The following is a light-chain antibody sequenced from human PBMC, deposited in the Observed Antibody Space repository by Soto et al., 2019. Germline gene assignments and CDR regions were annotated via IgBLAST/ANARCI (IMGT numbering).Light chain of an antibody. CDR1: QGIDNY. CDR3: LQRRLYPLT. J-gene: IGKJ4*01. Sequence: DIQMTLSPSAISASVGDRVTITCRASQGIDNYLAWFQQKPGKVPQRLIYAASSLQSGVPSRFSGSGSGTEFTLTISSLQPEDFATYYCLQRRLYPLTFGGGTKV. V-gene: IGKV1-17*03. CDR2: AAS.